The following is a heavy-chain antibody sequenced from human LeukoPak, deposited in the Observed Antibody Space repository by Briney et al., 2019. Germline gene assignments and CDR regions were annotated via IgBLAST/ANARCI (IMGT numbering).Heavy chain of an antibody. CDR2: IIPILGIA. CDR3: ARGLTTVTTDAFDI. CDR1: GGTFNSYT. D-gene: IGHD4-11*01. Sequence: SVKVSCKASGGTFNSYTISWLRQAPGQGLEWMGRIIPILGIANYAQKFQGRVTITADKSTSTAYMELSSLRSEDTAVYYCARGLTTVTTDAFDIWGQGTMVTVSS. J-gene: IGHJ3*02. V-gene: IGHV1-69*02.